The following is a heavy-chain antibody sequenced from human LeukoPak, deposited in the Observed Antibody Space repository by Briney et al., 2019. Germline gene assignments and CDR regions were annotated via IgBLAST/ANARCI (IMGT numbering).Heavy chain of an antibody. D-gene: IGHD6-6*01. CDR1: GGFTSSDY. CDR2: IYTSGTT. CDR3: ARHGPYSSSPSYFDY. J-gene: IGHJ4*02. V-gene: IGHV4-4*09. Sequence: LSRTSPVSGGFTSSDYWTWIRHPPRQGRDWIGYIYTSGTTHYNPSLESRVTISVDPSKNQFSLKLSSVTAADTAVYYCARHGPYSSSPSYFDYWGQGTLVTVSS.